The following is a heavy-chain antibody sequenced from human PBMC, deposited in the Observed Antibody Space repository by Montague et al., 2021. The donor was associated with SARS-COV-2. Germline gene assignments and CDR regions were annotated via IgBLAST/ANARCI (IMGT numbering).Heavy chain of an antibody. V-gene: IGHV4-4*02. D-gene: IGHD1-26*01. J-gene: IGHJ5*02. CDR1: GASISSNNW. CDR2: TYHSGST. Sequence: SETLSLTCDVSGASISSNNWWIWFRQSPGKGLVWFGGTYHSGSTNYNQSLSSRVTISVDKTKNQFSLMVMSVIAADTAVEYCAGLGVGPSPRTFDPWGQGTLVTVSS. CDR3: AGLGVGPSPRTFDP.